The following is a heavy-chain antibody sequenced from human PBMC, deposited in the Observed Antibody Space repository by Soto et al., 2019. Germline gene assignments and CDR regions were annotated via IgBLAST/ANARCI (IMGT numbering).Heavy chain of an antibody. Sequence: EVQLVESGGGLVQPGGSLRLSCAASGFTVNTNYMSWVRQAPGKGLEWVSIIYSGDNTYYPDSVKGRFTISRDNSKNTVYLQMNSLRAEDTAVYYCARVADGYFDNWGQGSLVSVSS. V-gene: IGHV3-66*01. J-gene: IGHJ4*02. CDR1: GFTVNTNY. CDR3: ARVADGYFDN. CDR2: IYSGDNT.